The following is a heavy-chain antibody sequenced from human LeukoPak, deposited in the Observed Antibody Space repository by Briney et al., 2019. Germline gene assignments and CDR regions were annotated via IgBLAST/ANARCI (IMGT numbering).Heavy chain of an antibody. J-gene: IGHJ5*02. CDR1: GGTFSSYA. D-gene: IGHD1-7*01. Sequence: GSSVKVSCKASGGTFSSYAISWVRQAPGQGLEWKGGIIPIFGTANYAQKFQGRVTITTDESTSTAYMELSSLRSEDTAVYYCAGRYNWNYGRPFDPWGQGTLVTVSS. V-gene: IGHV1-69*05. CDR2: IIPIFGTA. CDR3: AGRYNWNYGRPFDP.